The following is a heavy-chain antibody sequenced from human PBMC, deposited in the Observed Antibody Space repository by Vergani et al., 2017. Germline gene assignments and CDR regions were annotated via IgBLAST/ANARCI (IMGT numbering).Heavy chain of an antibody. V-gene: IGHV3-43*01. Sequence: EVQLVESGGVVVQPGGSLRLSCAASGFTFDDYTMHWVRQAPGKGLEWVSLISWDGGSTYYADSVKGRFTISRDNSKNSLYLQMNSLRTEDTALYYCAKDIGGGEDFDWFPDYWGQGTLVTVSS. CDR3: AKDIGGGEDFDWFPDY. CDR1: GFTFDDYT. D-gene: IGHD3-9*01. J-gene: IGHJ4*02. CDR2: ISWDGGST.